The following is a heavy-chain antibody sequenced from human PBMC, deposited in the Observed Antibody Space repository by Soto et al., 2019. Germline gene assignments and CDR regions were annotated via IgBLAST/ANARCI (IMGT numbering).Heavy chain of an antibody. J-gene: IGHJ6*02. CDR2: ISYDGSNK. CDR1: GFTFSSYV. V-gene: IGHV3-30*18. CDR3: ANGPF. Sequence: QVQLVESGGGVVQPGRSLRLSCAASGFTFSSYVIHWVRQAPGKGLERVAVISYDGSNKYYADSVKGRVTISRDNSKNMLYLRVISVRVKGTAVYYGANGPFCGRGTTLTVSS.